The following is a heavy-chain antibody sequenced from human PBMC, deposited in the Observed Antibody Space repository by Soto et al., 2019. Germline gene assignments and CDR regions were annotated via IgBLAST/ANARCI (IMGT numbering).Heavy chain of an antibody. Sequence: EVQLVESGGGMVQPGESLRLSCAASGFTVSSHYMNWVRQAPGKGLEWVSLINTGGTTHYADSVEGRFTIFRDNSKNTLLLQMNSLMADATAVYYCARSSGDYIESREFDYWGQGTLVTVSS. CDR3: ARSSGDYIESREFDY. D-gene: IGHD7-27*01. CDR1: GFTVSSHY. CDR2: INTGGTT. J-gene: IGHJ4*02. V-gene: IGHV3-66*01.